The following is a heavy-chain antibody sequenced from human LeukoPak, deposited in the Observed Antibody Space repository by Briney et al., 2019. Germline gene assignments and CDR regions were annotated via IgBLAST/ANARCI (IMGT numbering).Heavy chain of an antibody. CDR3: ARNQGILFFDS. Sequence: GGSLRLSCSASGYTFSNYWMSWVRQAPGKGLEYVANIKQDGSETYYVDSVKGRFTISRDNAKNSLYLQMNSLRVEDTAVYYCARNQGILFFDSWGQGTLVTVSS. D-gene: IGHD2-21*01. CDR1: GYTFSNYW. V-gene: IGHV3-7*01. J-gene: IGHJ4*02. CDR2: IKQDGSET.